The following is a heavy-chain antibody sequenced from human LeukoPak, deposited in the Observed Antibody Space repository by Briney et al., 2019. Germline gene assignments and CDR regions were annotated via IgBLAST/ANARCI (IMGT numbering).Heavy chain of an antibody. CDR1: GYTFTGYY. D-gene: IGHD6-19*01. Sequence: GASVKVSCKASGYTFTGYYINWVRQAPGQGLEWMGWISAYNDNTNYAQKLQGRVTMTTDTSTSTAYMELRSLRSDDTAVYYCARFGLGKHIEVAGIPFDIWGQGTMVTVSS. CDR3: ARFGLGKHIEVAGIPFDI. CDR2: ISAYNDNT. J-gene: IGHJ3*02. V-gene: IGHV1-18*04.